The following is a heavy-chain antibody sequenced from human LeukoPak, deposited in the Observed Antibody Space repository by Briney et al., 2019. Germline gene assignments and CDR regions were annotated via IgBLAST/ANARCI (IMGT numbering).Heavy chain of an antibody. Sequence: ASVKVSCKASGYTFTSYDIHWVRQATGQGLAWMGWMNPNSGNTGCAQKFQGRVTMTRNTSISTAYMELSSLRSEDTAVYYCARELMRHSSGWYSYYYYGMDVWGQGTTVTVSS. CDR1: GYTFTSYD. V-gene: IGHV1-8*01. D-gene: IGHD6-19*01. CDR2: MNPNSGNT. J-gene: IGHJ6*02. CDR3: ARELMRHSSGWYSYYYYGMDV.